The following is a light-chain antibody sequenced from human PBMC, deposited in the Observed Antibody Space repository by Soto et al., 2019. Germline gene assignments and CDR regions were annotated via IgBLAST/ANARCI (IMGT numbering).Light chain of an antibody. CDR3: SSFTLSTYV. V-gene: IGLV2-14*01. J-gene: IGLJ1*01. CDR1: SRDVGGYNY. CDR2: DVT. Sequence: LTQPASVSGSPGQSITISCTGTSRDVGGYNYVSWYQHYPDKAPKLIIYDVTSRPSGVSDRFSGSKSGNTASLTISGLQPEDEAHYYCSSFTLSTYVFGSGTKVTVL.